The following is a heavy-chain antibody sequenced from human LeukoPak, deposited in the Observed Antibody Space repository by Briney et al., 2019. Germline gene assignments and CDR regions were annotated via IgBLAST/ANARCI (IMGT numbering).Heavy chain of an antibody. V-gene: IGHV4-59*01. CDR1: GGSISSYY. Sequence: SETLSLTCTVSGGSISSYYWSWIRQPPGKGLEWIGYIYYSGSTNYNPSLKSRVTISVDTSKNQFSLKLSSVTAADTAVYYCAGSYSSSSTVVFYFDYWAREPWSPSPQ. CDR3: AGSYSSSSTVVFYFDY. J-gene: IGHJ4*02. D-gene: IGHD6-6*01. CDR2: IYYSGST.